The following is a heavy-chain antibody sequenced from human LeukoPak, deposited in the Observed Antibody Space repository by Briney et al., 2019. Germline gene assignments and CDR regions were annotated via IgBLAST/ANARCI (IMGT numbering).Heavy chain of an antibody. CDR1: GYSFTSYW. CDR3: ARGFNYYDSSSYYWIY. V-gene: IGHV5-51*01. J-gene: IGHJ4*02. Sequence: GESLKISCKGSGYSFTSYWIGWARQMPGKGLEWMGIIYPGDSDTRYSPSFQGQVTISADKSISTAYLQWSSLKASDTAMYYCARGFNYYDSSSYYWIYWGQGTLVTVSS. CDR2: IYPGDSDT. D-gene: IGHD3-22*01.